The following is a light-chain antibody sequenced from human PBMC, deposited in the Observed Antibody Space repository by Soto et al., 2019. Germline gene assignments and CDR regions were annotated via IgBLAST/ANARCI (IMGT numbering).Light chain of an antibody. J-gene: IGKJ1*01. CDR1: QIVLYSSNNKNY. CDR3: QQYYSTPT. CDR2: WAS. Sequence: DIVMTQSPDSLAVSLGERATINCKSSQIVLYSSNNKNYLACYQQKPGQPPKLLIYWASTRESGVPDRFSGSGSGTDFTLTISSLQAEDVAVYYCQQYYSTPTFGQGTKVDIK. V-gene: IGKV4-1*01.